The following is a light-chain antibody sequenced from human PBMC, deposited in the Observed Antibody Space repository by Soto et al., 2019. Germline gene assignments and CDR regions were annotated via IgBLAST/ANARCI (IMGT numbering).Light chain of an antibody. J-gene: IGKJ4*01. V-gene: IGKV1-39*01. CDR3: QQRDSTLLT. CDR1: QSISSY. Sequence: DLQMTQSPSSLSASVGDRVTITCRASQSISSYLNWYQQKPGKAPKLLIYAASSLQSGVPSRFSGSVSGTDFTLTISSLQPEDFANYYCQQRDSTLLTFGGGTKVEIK. CDR2: AAS.